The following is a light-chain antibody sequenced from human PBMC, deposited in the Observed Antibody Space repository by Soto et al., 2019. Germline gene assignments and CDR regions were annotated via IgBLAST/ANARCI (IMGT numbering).Light chain of an antibody. CDR3: QSYDSSLSGHYV. J-gene: IGLJ1*01. CDR2: GNS. Sequence: QSVLTQPPSVSGAPGQRVTISCPGSSSNTGAGYDVHWYQQLPGTAPKLLIYGNSNRPSGVPDRFSGSKSGTSASLAITGLQAEDEADYYCQSYDSSLSGHYVFGTGTKVTVL. V-gene: IGLV1-40*01. CDR1: SSNTGAGYD.